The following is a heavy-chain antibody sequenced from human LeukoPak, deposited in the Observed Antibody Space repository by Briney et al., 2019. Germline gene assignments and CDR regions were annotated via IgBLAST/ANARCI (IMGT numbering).Heavy chain of an antibody. J-gene: IGHJ4*02. V-gene: IGHV4-4*09. CDR1: GGSISTYY. CDR2: IYTSGST. CDR3: ARSRGRKVTPFDY. Sequence: PSETLSLTCTVSGGSISTYYWSWIRQPPGKGLEWIGYIYTSGSTDYNPSLKGRVTISLGTSNNQFSLNLNSVTAADTAVYYGARSRGRKVTPFDYWGQGILVTVSS. D-gene: IGHD3-10*01.